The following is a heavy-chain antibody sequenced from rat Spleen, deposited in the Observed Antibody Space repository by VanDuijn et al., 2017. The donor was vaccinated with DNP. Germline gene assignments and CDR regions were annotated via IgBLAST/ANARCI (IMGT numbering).Heavy chain of an antibody. J-gene: IGHJ1*01. CDR3: ARDSSYMENYWYFDF. V-gene: IGHV5S14*01. D-gene: IGHD1-2*01. CDR1: GFTFSNYG. CDR2: ISTGGGNT. Sequence: EVQLVESGGGLVQPGRSLKLSCAASGFTFSNYGMAWVRQTPTKGLEWVASISTGGGNTYYRDSVKGRFTISRDNAKNTQYLQMDSLRSEDTATYYCARDSSYMENYWYFDFWGPGTMVTVSS.